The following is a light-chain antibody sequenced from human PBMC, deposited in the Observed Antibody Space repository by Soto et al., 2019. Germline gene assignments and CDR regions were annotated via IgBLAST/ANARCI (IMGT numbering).Light chain of an antibody. J-gene: IGLJ1*01. CDR1: SSDVGTYNY. Sequence: QSALTQPASVSGSPGQSITNSCTGTSSDVGTYNYVSWYQQHPGKAPKLMIYEVSNRPSGVSNRFSGSKSGNTASLTISGLQAEDEADYHCSSYTTSSTYVFGTGTKLTVL. V-gene: IGLV2-14*01. CDR3: SSYTTSSTYV. CDR2: EVS.